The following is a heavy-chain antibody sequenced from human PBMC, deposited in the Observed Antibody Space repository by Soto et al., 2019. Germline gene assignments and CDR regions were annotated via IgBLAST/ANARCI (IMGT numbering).Heavy chain of an antibody. CDR3: ARDVAVAGHAPFDY. Sequence: QVQLLESGGGVVQPGRSLRLSCAASGFTFSSYAMHWVRQAPGKGLEWVAVISYDGSNKYYADSVKGRFTISRDNSKNTLYLQMNSLRAEDTAVYYCARDVAVAGHAPFDYWGQGTLVTVSS. D-gene: IGHD6-19*01. CDR1: GFTFSSYA. V-gene: IGHV3-30-3*01. CDR2: ISYDGSNK. J-gene: IGHJ4*02.